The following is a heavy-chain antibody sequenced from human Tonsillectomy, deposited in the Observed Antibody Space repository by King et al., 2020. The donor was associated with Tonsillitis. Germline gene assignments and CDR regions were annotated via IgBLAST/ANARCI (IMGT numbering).Heavy chain of an antibody. CDR2: ISYDGSKK. Sequence: VQLVESGGGVVQPGRSLRLSCAASGFTFSSYGMHWVRQAPGKGLEWVAVISYDGSKKYYADSVKGRFTISRDDSKNTLHLQMNSLKPEDTAVYYCAKDRWVPSDSWGRGTVVTVSS. D-gene: IGHD2-2*01. CDR1: GFTFSSYG. CDR3: AKDRWVPSDS. V-gene: IGHV3-30*18. J-gene: IGHJ4*02.